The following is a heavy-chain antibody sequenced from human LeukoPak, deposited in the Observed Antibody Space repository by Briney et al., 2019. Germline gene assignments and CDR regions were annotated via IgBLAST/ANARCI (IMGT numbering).Heavy chain of an antibody. V-gene: IGHV3-66*01. D-gene: IGHD3-16*01. CDR3: TRDVIYASEIYSYGDS. CDR2: LYRGGGT. J-gene: IGHJ4*02. CDR1: GSTVSSNY. Sequence: GGSLRLSCAASGSTVSSNYMSWVRQAPGKGLEWVSVLYRGGGTAYADSVKGRFTISRDNSKNTVYLQMNSLRAEDTAVYYCTRDVIYASEIYSYGDSWGQGTLVTVS.